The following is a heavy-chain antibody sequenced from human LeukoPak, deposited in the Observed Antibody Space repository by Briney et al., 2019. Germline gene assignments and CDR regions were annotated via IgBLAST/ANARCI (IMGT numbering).Heavy chain of an antibody. CDR3: ASAYSSGWAQYYNYYGMDV. D-gene: IGHD6-19*01. V-gene: IGHV1-18*01. CDR1: GYTFTSYV. CDR2: ISAYNGNT. J-gene: IGHJ6*02. Sequence: GASVKVSCKASGYTFTSYVISWVRQAPGQGLEWMGWISAYNGNTNYAQKLQGRVTMTTDTSTSTAYMELKSLRSDDTAVYYCASAYSSGWAQYYNYYGMDVWGQGTTVTVSS.